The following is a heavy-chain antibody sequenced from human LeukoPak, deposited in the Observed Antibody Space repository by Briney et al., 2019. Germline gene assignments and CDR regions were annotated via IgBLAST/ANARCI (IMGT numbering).Heavy chain of an antibody. D-gene: IGHD6-13*01. Sequence: GGSLRLSCAASGFTFSSYAMSWVRQAPGKGLEWVSAISGSGGTTYSADSVKGRFTISRDNSKNTLYLQMNSLRAEDTAIYYCAKCTTSWYERDYFDYWGQGTLVTVSS. CDR1: GFTFSSYA. CDR3: AKCTTSWYERDYFDY. CDR2: ISGSGGTT. J-gene: IGHJ4*02. V-gene: IGHV3-23*01.